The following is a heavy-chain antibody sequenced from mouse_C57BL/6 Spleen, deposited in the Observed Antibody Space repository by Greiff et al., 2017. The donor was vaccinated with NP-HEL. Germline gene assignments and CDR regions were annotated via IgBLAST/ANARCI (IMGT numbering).Heavy chain of an antibody. CDR3: GRWLGYFDV. J-gene: IGHJ1*03. D-gene: IGHD2-2*01. CDR2: INPSSGYT. CDR1: GYTFTSYT. Sequence: QVQLKQSGAELARPGASVKMSCKASGYTFTSYTMHWVKQRPGQGLEWIGYINPSSGYTKYNQKFKDKATLTADKSSSTAYMQLSSLTSEDSAVYYCGRWLGYFDVWGTGTTVTVSS. V-gene: IGHV1-4*01.